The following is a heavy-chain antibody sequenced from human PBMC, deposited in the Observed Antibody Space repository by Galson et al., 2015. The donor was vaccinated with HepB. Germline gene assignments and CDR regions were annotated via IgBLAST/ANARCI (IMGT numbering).Heavy chain of an antibody. Sequence: KVSCKASGGTFNNYAISWVRQAPGQGLEWMGRIIPNLGLANYAQKFQGRVTITADKSTTTAYMDLSSLRSEDAAVYYCARNYYDSSGYYPSGTLDIWGQGTLVTVSS. V-gene: IGHV1-69*04. J-gene: IGHJ3*02. CDR1: GGTFNNYA. CDR2: IIPNLGLA. CDR3: ARNYYDSSGYYPSGTLDI. D-gene: IGHD3-22*01.